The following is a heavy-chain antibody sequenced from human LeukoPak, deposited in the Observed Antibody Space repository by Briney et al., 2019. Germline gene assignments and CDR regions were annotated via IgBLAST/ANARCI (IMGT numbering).Heavy chain of an antibody. J-gene: IGHJ4*02. D-gene: IGHD2-2*01. CDR3: AKGGGGVVPAPVDY. CDR2: ISGSGGST. V-gene: IGHV3-23*01. CDR1: GFTVSSNY. Sequence: GGSLRLSCAASGFTVSSNYMSWVRQAPGKGLEWVSAISGSGGSTYYADSVKGRFTISRDNSKNTLYLQMNSLRAEDTAVYYCAKGGGGVVPAPVDYWGQGTLVTVSS.